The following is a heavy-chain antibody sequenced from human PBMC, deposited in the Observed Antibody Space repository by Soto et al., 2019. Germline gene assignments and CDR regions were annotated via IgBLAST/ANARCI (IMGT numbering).Heavy chain of an antibody. CDR1: GFSFSGKNY. Sequence: GGSLRLSCAASGFSFSGKNYLTWVRQAPGKGLEWVSALYSSDGTYYADSVKGRFSVSRDNSKNTFYLQLHSLRPEDTALYFCATWLQREHAFDIWGPGPLVTVSS. J-gene: IGHJ3*02. CDR2: LYSSDGT. V-gene: IGHV3-53*01. D-gene: IGHD1-1*01. CDR3: ATWLQREHAFDI.